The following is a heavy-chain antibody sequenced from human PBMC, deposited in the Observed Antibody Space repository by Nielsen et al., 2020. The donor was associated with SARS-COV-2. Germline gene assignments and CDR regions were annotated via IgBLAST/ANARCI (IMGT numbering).Heavy chain of an antibody. D-gene: IGHD2-15*01. J-gene: IGHJ4*02. V-gene: IGHV3-11*05. CDR3: ARVRVVVVVAATLGPYYFDY. Sequence: WLRQPPGKGLEWVSYISSSSSYTNYADSVKGRFTISRDNSKNTLYLQMNSLRAEDTAVYYCARVRVVVVVAATLGPYYFDYWGQGTLVTVSS. CDR2: ISSSSSYT.